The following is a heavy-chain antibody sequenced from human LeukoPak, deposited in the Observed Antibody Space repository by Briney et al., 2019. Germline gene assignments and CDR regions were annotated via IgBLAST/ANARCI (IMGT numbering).Heavy chain of an antibody. J-gene: IGHJ3*02. CDR1: GFTFSSYA. D-gene: IGHD3-10*01. Sequence: GGSLRLSCAASGFTFSSYAMSWVRQAPGKGLEWVSSISSSSSYIYYADPVKGRFTISRDNAKNSLYLQMNSLRAEDTAVYYCAREDLWFGESLAFDIWGQGTMVTVSS. V-gene: IGHV3-21*01. CDR3: AREDLWFGESLAFDI. CDR2: ISSSSSYI.